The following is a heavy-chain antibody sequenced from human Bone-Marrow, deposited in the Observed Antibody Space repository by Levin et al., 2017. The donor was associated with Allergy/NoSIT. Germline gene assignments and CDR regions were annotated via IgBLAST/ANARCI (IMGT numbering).Heavy chain of an antibody. D-gene: IGHD3-22*01. J-gene: IGHJ3*02. Sequence: SCAASGFTFSSYWMHWVRQAPGKGLVWVSRINSDGSSTSYADSVKGRFTISRDNAKNTLYLQMNSLRAEDTAVYYCARDTSGITMIGRYAFDIWGQGTMVTVSS. CDR3: ARDTSGITMIGRYAFDI. CDR2: INSDGSST. CDR1: GFTFSSYW. V-gene: IGHV3-74*01.